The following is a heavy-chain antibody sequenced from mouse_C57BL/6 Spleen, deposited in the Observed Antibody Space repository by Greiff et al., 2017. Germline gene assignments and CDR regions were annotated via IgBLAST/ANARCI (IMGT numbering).Heavy chain of an antibody. CDR1: GYTFTDYE. J-gene: IGHJ2*01. CDR2: IDPETGGT. D-gene: IGHD2-1*01. CDR3: TSNYPIFDY. V-gene: IGHV1-15*01. Sequence: QVQLQQSGAELVRPGASVTLSCKASGYTFTDYEMHWVKQTPVHGLEWLGAIDPETGGTAYNQKFKGKDILTADKSSSTAYMELRSLTSEDSAVYYCTSNYPIFDYWGQGTTLTVSS.